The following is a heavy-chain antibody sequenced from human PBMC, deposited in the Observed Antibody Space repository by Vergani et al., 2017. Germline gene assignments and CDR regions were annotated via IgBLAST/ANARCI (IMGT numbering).Heavy chain of an antibody. V-gene: IGHV1-69*01. D-gene: IGHD2-15*01. CDR1: GGTFRSYA. CDR2: IIPICGRA. J-gene: IGHJ4*02. Sequence: QVQLVQSGAEVKKPGCSVKVSCKASGGTFRSYAISWVRQAPGQGLEGMGGIIPICGRANYVQKFQGRVTITSNESKSAAYMELSSLRSEDTAVYYCASDALVAKVSFDYWGQGTLVTVSS. CDR3: ASDALVAKVSFDY.